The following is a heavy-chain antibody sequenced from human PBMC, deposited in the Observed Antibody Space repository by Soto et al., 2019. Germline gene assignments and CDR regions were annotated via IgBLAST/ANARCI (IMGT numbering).Heavy chain of an antibody. J-gene: IGHJ4*02. CDR3: AREWSLTHSAPGIRGYFDY. CDR2: IYYSGST. D-gene: IGHD1-26*01. V-gene: IGHV4-59*12. Sequence: SETLSLTCTVSGGSISSYYWSWIRQPPGKGLEWIGYIYYSGSTNYNPSLKSRVTISVDTSKNQFSLKLSSVTAADTAVYYCAREWSLTHSAPGIRGYFDYWGQGTLVTVDS. CDR1: GGSISSYY.